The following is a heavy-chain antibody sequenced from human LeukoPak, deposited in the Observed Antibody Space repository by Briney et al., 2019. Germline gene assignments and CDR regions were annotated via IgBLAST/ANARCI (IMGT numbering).Heavy chain of an antibody. V-gene: IGHV3-11*04. J-gene: IGHJ5*02. CDR1: GFTFSDYY. CDR3: ARDPGYSSGWNNWFDP. Sequence: TGGSLRLSCAASGFTFSDYYMSWIRQAPGKGLEWISYISSSGDTIFYADSVKGRFTISRDNAKNSLYLQMNSLRAEDTAVYYCARDPGYSSGWNNWFDPWGQGTLVTVSS. D-gene: IGHD6-19*01. CDR2: ISSSGDTI.